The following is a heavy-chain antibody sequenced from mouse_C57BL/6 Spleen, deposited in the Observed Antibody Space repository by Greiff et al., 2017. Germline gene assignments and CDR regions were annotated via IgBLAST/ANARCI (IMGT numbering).Heavy chain of an antibody. CDR3: ARWGDGRYFEG. J-gene: IGHJ1*03. D-gene: IGHD2-3*01. Sequence: VQLQQSGPELVKPGASVKISCKASGYAFSSSWMNWVKQRPGKGLEWIGRIYPGDGDTNYNGKFKGKATLTADKSSSTAYMQLSSLTSEDSAVYFCARWGDGRYFEGWGTGATVTVSS. CDR1: GYAFSSSW. V-gene: IGHV1-82*01. CDR2: IYPGDGDT.